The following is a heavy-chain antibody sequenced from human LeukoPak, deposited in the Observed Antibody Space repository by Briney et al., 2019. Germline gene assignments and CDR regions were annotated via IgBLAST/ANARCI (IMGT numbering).Heavy chain of an antibody. CDR2: IYYSGST. D-gene: IGHD2-21*02. J-gene: IGHJ5*02. CDR3: ARDGLGGVTSYGWFDP. V-gene: IGHV4-59*11. Sequence: SETLSLTCTVSGGSISSHYWSWIRQPPGKGLEWIWDIYYSGSTNYNPSLKSRVTISVDTSKNQFSLKLSSVTAADTAVYYCARDGLGGVTSYGWFDPWGQGTLVTVSS. CDR1: GGSISSHY.